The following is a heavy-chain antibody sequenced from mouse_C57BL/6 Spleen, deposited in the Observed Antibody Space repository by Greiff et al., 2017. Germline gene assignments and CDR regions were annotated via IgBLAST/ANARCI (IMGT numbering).Heavy chain of an antibody. CDR2: ISDGGSYT. V-gene: IGHV5-4*03. Sequence: EVMLVESGGGLVNPGGSLKLSCAASGFTFSSYAMSWVRQTPEKRLEWVATISDGGSYTYYPDNVKGRFTISRDNAKNNLYLQMSHLKSEDTAMYYCARGLTTVVARYWYFDVWGTGTTVTVSS. J-gene: IGHJ1*03. CDR3: ARGLTTVVARYWYFDV. D-gene: IGHD1-1*01. CDR1: GFTFSSYA.